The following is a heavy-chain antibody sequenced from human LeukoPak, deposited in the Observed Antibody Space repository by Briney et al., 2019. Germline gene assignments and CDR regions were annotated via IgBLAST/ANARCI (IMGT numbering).Heavy chain of an antibody. D-gene: IGHD2-2*03. CDR3: AKDGFEGRYSYYYYYMDV. Sequence: GGSLRLSCAASGFTFSSYGMHWVRQAPGKGLEWVAVIWYDGSNKYYADSAKGRFTISRDNSKNTLYLQMNSLRAEDTAVYYCAKDGFEGRYSYYYYYMDVWGKGTTVTVSS. CDR1: GFTFSSYG. J-gene: IGHJ6*03. CDR2: IWYDGSNK. V-gene: IGHV3-33*06.